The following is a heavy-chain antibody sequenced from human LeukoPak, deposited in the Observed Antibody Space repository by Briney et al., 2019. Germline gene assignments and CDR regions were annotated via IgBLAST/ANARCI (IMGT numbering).Heavy chain of an antibody. D-gene: IGHD3-9*01. CDR2: INDSGST. J-gene: IGHJ4*02. Sequence: SETLCLTCAVCGGCVSGYYWSWIRQPPGKGQEWIGEINDSGSTNYNPSLRSRVTISVDTSKNQFSLKLSSVTAADTAVYYCARQAHQYYDILTGYYGPFDYWGQGPLVTVSS. V-gene: IGHV4-34*01. CDR1: GGCVSGYY. CDR3: ARQAHQYYDILTGYYGPFDY.